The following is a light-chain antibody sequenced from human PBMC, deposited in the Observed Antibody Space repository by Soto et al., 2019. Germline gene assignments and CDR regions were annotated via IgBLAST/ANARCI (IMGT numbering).Light chain of an antibody. V-gene: IGKV3D-15*01. CDR2: GTS. CDR3: QHYTTSSVT. Sequence: EIVMTPSPATLSVSPGDRAPLSWRASQSVSSYLAWYQQKPGQAPRLLIYGTSSRATGIPDRFSGGGSGTDFTLTISSLEAEDFAVYYCQHYTTSSVTFGQGTRLEIK. J-gene: IGKJ5*01. CDR1: QSVSSY.